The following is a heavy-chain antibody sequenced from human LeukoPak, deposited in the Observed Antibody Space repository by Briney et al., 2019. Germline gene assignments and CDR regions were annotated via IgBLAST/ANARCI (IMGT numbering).Heavy chain of an antibody. CDR3: AKGSIPLPNWYFDL. V-gene: IGHV3-9*01. CDR1: GFTFDDYA. D-gene: IGHD2-21*01. Sequence: PGRSLRLSCAASGFTFDDYAMHWVRQAPGKGLEWVSGISWNSDSIGYADSVKGRFTISRDNAKNSLYLQMNSLRAEDTALYYCAKGSIPLPNWYFDLWGRGTLVTVSS. J-gene: IGHJ2*01. CDR2: ISWNSDSI.